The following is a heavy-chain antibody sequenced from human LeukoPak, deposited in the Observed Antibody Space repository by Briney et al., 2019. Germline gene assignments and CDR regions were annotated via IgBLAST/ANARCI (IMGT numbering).Heavy chain of an antibody. Sequence: GGSLRLSCVASEFTFSSYWMSWVRQAPGKGLEWVANIKQDGSEKYYVDSVKGRFTISRDNAKNSLYLQMNSLRAEDTAVYYCASLCNWNDRDYWGQGTLVTVSS. V-gene: IGHV3-7*01. D-gene: IGHD1-1*01. CDR2: IKQDGSEK. CDR3: ASLCNWNDRDY. J-gene: IGHJ4*02. CDR1: EFTFSSYW.